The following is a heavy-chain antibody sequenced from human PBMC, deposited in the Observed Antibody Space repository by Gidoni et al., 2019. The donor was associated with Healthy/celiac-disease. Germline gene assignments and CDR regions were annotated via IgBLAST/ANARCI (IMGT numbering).Heavy chain of an antibody. V-gene: IGHV3-23*01. CDR2: ISGSGGST. CDR1: GFTFSSYA. CDR3: AKDSRRITMIVVVTAAFDY. D-gene: IGHD3-22*01. Sequence: EVQLLESGGGLVQPGGSLRLSCAASGFTFSSYAMRWVRQAPGKGLEWVSAISGSGGSTYYADSVKGRFTISRDNSKNTLYLQMNSLRAEDTAVYYCAKDSRRITMIVVVTAAFDYWGQGTLVTVSS. J-gene: IGHJ4*02.